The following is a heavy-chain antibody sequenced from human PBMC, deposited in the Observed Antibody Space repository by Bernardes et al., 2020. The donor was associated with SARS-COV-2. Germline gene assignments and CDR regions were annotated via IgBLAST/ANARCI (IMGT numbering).Heavy chain of an antibody. D-gene: IGHD5-12*01. J-gene: IGHJ4*02. CDR1: GGSISSYY. CDR2: IYYSGST. CDR3: ASTRTVATIFDY. Sequence: LSLTCTVSGGSISSYYWSWIRQPPGKGLEWIGYIYYSGSTNYNPSLKSRVTISVDTSKNQFSLKLSSVTAADTAVYYCASTRTVATIFDYWGQGTLVTVSS. V-gene: IGHV4-59*08.